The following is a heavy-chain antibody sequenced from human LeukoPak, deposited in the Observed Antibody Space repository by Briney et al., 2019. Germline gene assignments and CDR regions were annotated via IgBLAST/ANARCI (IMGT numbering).Heavy chain of an antibody. Sequence: ASVKVSCKASGYTFTSYGISWVRQAPGQGLEWMGWISAYNGNTNYAQKLLGRVTMTTDTSTSTAYMELRSLRSDDTAVYYCARTAMYYGSVERFDPWGQGTLVTVSS. D-gene: IGHD3-10*01. CDR2: ISAYNGNT. V-gene: IGHV1-18*01. CDR3: ARTAMYYGSVERFDP. CDR1: GYTFTSYG. J-gene: IGHJ5*02.